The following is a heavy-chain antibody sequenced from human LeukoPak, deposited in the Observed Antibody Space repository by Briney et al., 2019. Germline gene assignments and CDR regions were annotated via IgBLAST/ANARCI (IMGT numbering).Heavy chain of an antibody. CDR2: ITYDGSNK. J-gene: IGHJ2*01. CDR1: GFPFSSYN. Sequence: GALSLSSVGSGFPFSSYNMNRVRQAPAKRLEWGAAITYDGSNKYFSESVKGRFSISRDNSNNTLYLQMNNLRAEDTAVYVGSTRAGCDGYNWNWDFDLWGRGTLVIVSS. CDR3: STRAGCDGYNWNWDFDL. D-gene: IGHD5-24*01. V-gene: IGHV3-30*03.